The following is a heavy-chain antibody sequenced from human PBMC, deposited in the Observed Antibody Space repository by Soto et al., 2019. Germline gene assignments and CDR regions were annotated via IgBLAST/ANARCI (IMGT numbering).Heavy chain of an antibody. Sequence: GASVKVSFKASGYTFTSSAVQRVRQAPGQRPEWIGWIVVGSGNTNYAQKFQERVTITRDMSTSTAYMELSSLRSEDTAVYYCAAVPHIVVVTATPYFDYWGQGTLVTVSS. CDR1: GYTFTSSA. CDR3: AAVPHIVVVTATPYFDY. CDR2: IVVGSGNT. J-gene: IGHJ4*02. V-gene: IGHV1-58*01. D-gene: IGHD2-21*02.